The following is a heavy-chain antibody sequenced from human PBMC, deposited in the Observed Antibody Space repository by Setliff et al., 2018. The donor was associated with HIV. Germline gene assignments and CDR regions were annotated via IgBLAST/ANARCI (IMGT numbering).Heavy chain of an antibody. V-gene: IGHV4-59*11. CDR2: IHYSGSS. J-gene: IGHJ4*02. CDR1: GGSITGHY. CDR3: ARGLIGDGYSPFDY. D-gene: IGHD5-18*01. Sequence: SETLSLTCTVSGGSITGHYWSWIRQPPGKGLEWIGYIHYSGSSNYNPSLKSRVSISLDTSKKQVSLKLNSVTAADTAVYYCARGLIGDGYSPFDYWGQGTLVTVSS.